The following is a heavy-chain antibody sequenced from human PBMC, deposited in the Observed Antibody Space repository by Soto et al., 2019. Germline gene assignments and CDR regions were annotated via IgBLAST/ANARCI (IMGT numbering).Heavy chain of an antibody. CDR1: GYSFTSYR. J-gene: IGHJ6*02. V-gene: IGHV5-51*01. D-gene: IGHD3-3*01. Sequence: GESLKISCKGSGYSFTSYRIGWVRQMPGKGLEWMGIIYPGDSDTRYSPSFQGQVTISADKSISTAYLQWSSLKASDTAMYYCARPPSEFRFLFVNGMDVWGQGTTVTVSS. CDR2: IYPGDSDT. CDR3: ARPPSEFRFLFVNGMDV.